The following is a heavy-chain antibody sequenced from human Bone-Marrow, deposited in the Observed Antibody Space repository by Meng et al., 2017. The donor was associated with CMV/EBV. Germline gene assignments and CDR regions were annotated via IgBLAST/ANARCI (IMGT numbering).Heavy chain of an antibody. Sequence: ASVKVSCKISGNIFNDYYMHWVQQAPGKGLEWMGLVDPEGGETIYAEKFQGRLTITADTSTETAYMELSSVRSEDTAVYYCAHEARHNAHALDVWGERTTITVSS. J-gene: IGHJ6*04. CDR1: GNIFNDYY. CDR3: AHEARHNAHALDV. D-gene: IGHD2-2*01. V-gene: IGHV1-69-2*01. CDR2: VDPEGGET.